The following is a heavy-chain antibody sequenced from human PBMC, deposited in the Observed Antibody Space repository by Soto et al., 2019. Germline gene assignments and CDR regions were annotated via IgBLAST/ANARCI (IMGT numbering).Heavy chain of an antibody. CDR1: GFTFSSYG. J-gene: IGHJ4*02. CDR2: ISYDGSNK. Sequence: GGSLRLSCAASGFTFSSYGMHWVRQAPGKGLEWVAVISYDGSNKYYADSVKGRFTISRDNSKNTLYLQMNSLRAEDTAVYYCAKGPRYYYDSSGYYPYWGQGTLVTVSS. V-gene: IGHV3-30*18. D-gene: IGHD3-22*01. CDR3: AKGPRYYYDSSGYYPY.